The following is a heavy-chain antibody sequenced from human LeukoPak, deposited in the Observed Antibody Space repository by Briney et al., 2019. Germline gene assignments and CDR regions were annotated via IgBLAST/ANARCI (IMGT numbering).Heavy chain of an antibody. CDR3: AKKGGSSGRYDYLDY. J-gene: IGHJ4*02. CDR1: GFTFSCCA. D-gene: IGHD6-19*01. V-gene: IGHV3-30-3*02. CDR2: ISSDENTK. Sequence: PGGSLRLSCAASGFTFSCCAIHWVRQAPGRELEWVAVISSDENTKFYADSVKGRFTVYRDNSKKTVWLQMNSLRAEDTAVYYCAKKGGSSGRYDYLDYWGQGTLVTVSS.